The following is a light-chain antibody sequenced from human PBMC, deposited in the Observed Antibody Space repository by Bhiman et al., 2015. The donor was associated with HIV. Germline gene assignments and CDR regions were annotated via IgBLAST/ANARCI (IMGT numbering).Light chain of an antibody. CDR2: DDS. J-gene: IGLJ3*02. CDR1: TGNIADNY. CDR3: QSYDANNHWV. V-gene: IGLV6-57*01. Sequence: FTLIQPLSVSESPGKTITISCIRNTGNIADNYVQWYRQRPGSSPTNVIYDDSQRPSGVPDRFSGSIDSSSNSASLTISGLQTDDEADYYCQSYDANNHWVFGGGTKLTVL.